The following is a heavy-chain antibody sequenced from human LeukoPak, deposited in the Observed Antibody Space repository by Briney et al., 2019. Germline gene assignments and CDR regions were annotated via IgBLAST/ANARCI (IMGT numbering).Heavy chain of an antibody. D-gene: IGHD6-19*01. CDR3: ARVELLGSSGWPFDY. Sequence: SETLSLTCTVSGGSISSYYWSWIRQPPGKGLEWIGYIYYSGRTNYNPSLKSRVTISVDTSKNQFSLKLSSVTAADTAVYYCARVELLGSSGWPFDYWGQGTLVTVSS. CDR2: IYYSGRT. J-gene: IGHJ4*02. CDR1: GGSISSYY. V-gene: IGHV4-59*01.